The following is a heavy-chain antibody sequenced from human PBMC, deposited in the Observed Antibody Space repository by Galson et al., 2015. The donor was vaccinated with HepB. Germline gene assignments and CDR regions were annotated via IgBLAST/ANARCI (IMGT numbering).Heavy chain of an antibody. J-gene: IGHJ5*02. V-gene: IGHV3-23*01. Sequence: SLRLSCAGSGFIFRHHAMAWIRQAPGKGLEWVSGINRRSSTRSYSDAVQGRFSISRDNSKDPVFLQMDNLRAEDTAVYYCVKEGSWFGGDWFDPWGQGALVTVS. CDR1: GFIFRHHA. CDR2: INRRSSTR. D-gene: IGHD3-16*01. CDR3: VKEGSWFGGDWFDP.